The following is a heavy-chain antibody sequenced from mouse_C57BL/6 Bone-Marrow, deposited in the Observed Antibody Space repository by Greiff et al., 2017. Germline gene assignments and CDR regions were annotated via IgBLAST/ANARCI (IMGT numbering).Heavy chain of an antibody. V-gene: IGHV1-19*01. Sequence: VHVKQSGPVLVKPGASVKMSCKASGYTFTDYYMNWVKQSHGKSLEWIGVINPYNGGTSYNQKFKGKATLTVDKSSSTAYMELNSLTSEDSAVYYCAREPYYGSSAYWGQGTLVTVSA. CDR2: INPYNGGT. J-gene: IGHJ3*01. CDR3: AREPYYGSSAY. D-gene: IGHD1-1*01. CDR1: GYTFTDYY.